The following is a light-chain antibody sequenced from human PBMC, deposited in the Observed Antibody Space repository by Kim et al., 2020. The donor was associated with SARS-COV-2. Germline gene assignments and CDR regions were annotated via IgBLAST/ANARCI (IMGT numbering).Light chain of an antibody. CDR3: SSYTSSSTLV. J-gene: IGLJ3*02. Sequence: QPFPLSCTGTSGDVGGYNYVPWYQQHPGKAPNIMIYDVSNRPSGVSNRFSGSKSGNTDSLTISGLQAEDEADYYCSSYTSSSTLVFGGGTQLTVL. CDR2: DVS. V-gene: IGLV2-14*03. CDR1: SGDVGGYNY.